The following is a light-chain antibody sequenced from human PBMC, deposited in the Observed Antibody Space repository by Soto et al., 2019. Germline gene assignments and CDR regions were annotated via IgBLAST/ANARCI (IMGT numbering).Light chain of an antibody. V-gene: IGKV1-5*01. CDR3: QQYNYYPYT. CDR2: SAS. J-gene: IGKJ2*01. Sequence: DLQMTQSPSTLSASVGDRVTITCRASQSISTWLAWYHQKPGKAPKLLISSASSLESGVPSRFSGSGSWTEFSLAISSLQPDDFATYYCQQYNYYPYTFGEGTKLEIK. CDR1: QSISTW.